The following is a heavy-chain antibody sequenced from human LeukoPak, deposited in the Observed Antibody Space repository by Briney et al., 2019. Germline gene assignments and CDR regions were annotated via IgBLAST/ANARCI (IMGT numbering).Heavy chain of an antibody. J-gene: IGHJ4*02. Sequence: RGSLRLSCAASGLTVSSHYISWVRQAPGKGLEWVSLVYSDGSSYYADSVKGRFTISRDNSKNTLYLQMNSLRAEDTAVYYCATALYYFDYWGQGTLVTVSS. CDR1: GLTVSSHY. CDR3: ATALYYFDY. V-gene: IGHV3-53*01. CDR2: VYSDGSS.